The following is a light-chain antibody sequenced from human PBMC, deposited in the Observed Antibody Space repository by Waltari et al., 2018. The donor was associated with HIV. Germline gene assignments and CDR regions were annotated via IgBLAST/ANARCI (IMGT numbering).Light chain of an antibody. J-gene: IGLJ3*02. V-gene: IGLV2-8*01. CDR1: STDVGGFNH. CDR2: AVT. Sequence: QSALTQPPSASGSPGQSVTISCTGTSTDVGGFNHVSWYQQHPGKAPKLIIYAVTKRPSGVPDRFFGSKSGNTASLTVSGLQAEDEADYYCSSYAGSNNLVFGGGTKLTVL. CDR3: SSYAGSNNLV.